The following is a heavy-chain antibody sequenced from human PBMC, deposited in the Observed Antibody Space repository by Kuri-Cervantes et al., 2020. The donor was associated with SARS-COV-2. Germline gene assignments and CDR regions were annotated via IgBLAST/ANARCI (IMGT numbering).Heavy chain of an antibody. D-gene: IGHD3/OR15-3a*01. CDR1: GFTFSSYW. V-gene: IGHV3-23*01. Sequence: GESLKISCAASGFTFSSYWMSWVRQAPGKGLEWVSGIHKSGGTKYYADSVKGRFTITRDNSRNTLYLQMDYLRADDTAVYYCAKHEVRTYDYWGQGTLVTVSS. CDR3: AKHEVRTYDY. J-gene: IGHJ4*02. CDR2: IHKSGGTK.